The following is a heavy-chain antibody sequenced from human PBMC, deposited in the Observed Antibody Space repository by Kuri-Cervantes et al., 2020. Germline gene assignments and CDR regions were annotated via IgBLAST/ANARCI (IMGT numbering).Heavy chain of an antibody. J-gene: IGHJ6*03. D-gene: IGHD2-2*01. CDR3: ARGGSSTYYYYYYMDV. CDR1: GYSISSGYY. CDR2: IYHSGST. Sequence: SETLSLTCAVSGYSISSGYYWGWIRQPPGKGLEWIGSIYHSGSTYYNPSLKSRVTISVDTSKNQFSLKLSSVTAADTAVYYCARGGSSTYYYYYYMDVWGKGTTVTVSS. V-gene: IGHV4-38-2*01.